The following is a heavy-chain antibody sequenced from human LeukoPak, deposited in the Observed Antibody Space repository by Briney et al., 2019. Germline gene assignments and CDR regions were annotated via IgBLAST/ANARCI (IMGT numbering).Heavy chain of an antibody. D-gene: IGHD1-26*01. CDR2: MNPNSGNT. V-gene: IGHV1-8*01. CDR3: ARTNQWVDY. CDR1: GYTFTSYD. Sequence: ASVKVSCKSSGYTFTSYDINWVRQATGQGLEWMGWMNPNSGNTGYSQKFQGRGTMTRNTSISTDCIELRSLRSEDTAAYHFARTNQWVDYCGEGTLVTVSS. J-gene: IGHJ4*02.